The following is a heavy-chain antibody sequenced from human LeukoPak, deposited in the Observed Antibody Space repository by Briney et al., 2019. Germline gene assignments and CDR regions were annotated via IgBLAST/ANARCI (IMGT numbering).Heavy chain of an antibody. V-gene: IGHV3-49*04. J-gene: IGHJ6*03. CDR1: GFTFSSSE. D-gene: IGHD6-19*01. CDR2: IRSKAYGGTT. CDR3: IKTFGSGWNYYYYYMDV. Sequence: PGGSLRLSCAASGFTFSSSEMTWVRQAPGKGPEWLGFIRSKAYGGTTGYAASVKGRFTISRDDSKSIAYLQMNSLKTEDTAVYYCIKTFGSGWNYYYYYMDVWGKGTTVTISS.